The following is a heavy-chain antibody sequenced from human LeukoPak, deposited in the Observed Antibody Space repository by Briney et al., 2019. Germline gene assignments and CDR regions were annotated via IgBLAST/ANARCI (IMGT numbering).Heavy chain of an antibody. CDR3: ARGRLVGWLLLNHFDY. CDR2: IYTRGST. J-gene: IGHJ4*02. CDR1: GGSISSGSYY. Sequence: PSQTLSLTCTVSGGSISSGSYYWSWIRQPAGKGLEWIGRIYTRGSTNYNPSLKSRVTISVDTSKNQFSLKLSSVTAADTAVYYCARGRLVGWLLLNHFDYWGQGTLVTVSS. D-gene: IGHD3-22*01. V-gene: IGHV4-61*02.